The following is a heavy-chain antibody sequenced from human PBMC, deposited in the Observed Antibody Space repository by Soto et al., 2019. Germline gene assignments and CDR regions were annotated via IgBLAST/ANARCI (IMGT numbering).Heavy chain of an antibody. J-gene: IGHJ5*02. CDR3: AHRGSGASYGRGWFDP. V-gene: IGHV2-5*02. D-gene: IGHD1-26*01. CDR2: IYWDDDR. CDR1: CFSLSTSGVG. Sequence: QITLKESGPTLVKPTQTLTLTCTFSCFSLSTSGVGVGWIRQPPGRALEWLALIYWDDDRRYSPSLRSRLTIPKDTSKNQVALTMTSMDPVDTATYYCAHRGSGASYGRGWFDPWGQGTLVTVSS.